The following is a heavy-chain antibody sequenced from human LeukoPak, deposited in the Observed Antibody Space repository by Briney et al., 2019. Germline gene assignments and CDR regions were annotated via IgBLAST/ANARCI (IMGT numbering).Heavy chain of an antibody. D-gene: IGHD5-12*01. Sequence: PGGSLRLSCAASGFTFSSYAMSWVRQAPGKGLEWVSYISSSSSTIYYADSVKGRFTISRDNAKNSLYLQMNSVRAEDTAVYYCARDLPPRGDAFDIWGQGTMVTVSS. CDR1: GFTFSSYA. CDR2: ISSSSSTI. V-gene: IGHV3-48*01. J-gene: IGHJ3*02. CDR3: ARDLPPRGDAFDI.